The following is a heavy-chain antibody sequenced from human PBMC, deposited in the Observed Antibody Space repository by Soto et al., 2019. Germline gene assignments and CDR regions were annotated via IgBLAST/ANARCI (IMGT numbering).Heavy chain of an antibody. Sequence: ASVKVSCRASGYPLTNYYVQWVRQAPGQGLEWMGVIHPDGGHTTYSQKFQDRVTMTRDTFTSTIYMDLSSLSSEDTAVYYGARGDNDYWGQGTLVTVSS. CDR3: ARGDNDY. V-gene: IGHV1-46*01. J-gene: IGHJ4*02. CDR1: GYPLTNYY. CDR2: IHPDGGHT.